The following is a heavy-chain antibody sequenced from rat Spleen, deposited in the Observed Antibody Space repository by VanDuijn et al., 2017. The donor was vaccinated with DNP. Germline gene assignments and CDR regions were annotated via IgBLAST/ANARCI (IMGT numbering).Heavy chain of an antibody. D-gene: IGHD1-2*01. CDR3: AGFSYMGVMDA. CDR1: GFTFSTAW. V-gene: IGHV6-6*01. CDR2: IKAKSNNYAT. J-gene: IGHJ4*01. Sequence: EVQVLESGGGLVQPGNSLKLSCATSGFTFSTAWMYWYRQFPEKRLEWVARIKAKSNNYATDYTESVKGRFTISRDDSKSSIYLQMNNLKEEDTAIYYCAGFSYMGVMDAWGQGASVTVSS.